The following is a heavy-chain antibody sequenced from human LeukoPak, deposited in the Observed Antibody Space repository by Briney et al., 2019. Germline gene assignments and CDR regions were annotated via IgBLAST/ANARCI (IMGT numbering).Heavy chain of an antibody. CDR3: ARVTTVTNNWFDP. Sequence: GGSLRLSCAASGFTFSSYWMSWVRQAPGKGLEWVANIKQDGSEKYYVDSVKGRFTISRDNAKNSLYLQMNSLRAEDTAVYYCARVTTVTNNWFDPWGQGTLVTVSS. CDR1: GFTFSSYW. V-gene: IGHV3-7*01. J-gene: IGHJ5*02. D-gene: IGHD4-17*01. CDR2: IKQDGSEK.